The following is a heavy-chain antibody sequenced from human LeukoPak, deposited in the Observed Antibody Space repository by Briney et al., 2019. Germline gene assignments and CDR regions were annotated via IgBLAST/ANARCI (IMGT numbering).Heavy chain of an antibody. CDR1: GYTFTSYD. V-gene: IGHV1-8*01. CDR2: LNPNSGNT. Sequence: GASVKVSCKASGYTFTSYDVHWVRQATGQGLEWMGWLNPNSGNTGYSQKFQGRVTMTRNTSITTAYMELSSLRSEDTAVYYCARISVQQHLDYYDSSGYLRPESPYYYYGMDVWGQGTTVTVSS. J-gene: IGHJ6*02. D-gene: IGHD3-22*01. CDR3: ARISVQQHLDYYDSSGYLRPESPYYYYGMDV.